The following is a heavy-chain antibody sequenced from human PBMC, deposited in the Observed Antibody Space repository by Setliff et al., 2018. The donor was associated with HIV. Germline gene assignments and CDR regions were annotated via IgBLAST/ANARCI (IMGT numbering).Heavy chain of an antibody. CDR1: GFTLSNYW. Sequence: PGESLKISCAASGFTLSNYWMSWVRQAPGKGLEWVSVISGSGGSTFYADSVKGRFTVSRDNSKNTLHLQMNSLRGEDTAVYYCVRNGNYYYYMDVWGKGTTVTVSS. CDR3: VRNGNYYYYMDV. V-gene: IGHV3-23*01. J-gene: IGHJ6*03. D-gene: IGHD3-16*01. CDR2: ISGSGGST.